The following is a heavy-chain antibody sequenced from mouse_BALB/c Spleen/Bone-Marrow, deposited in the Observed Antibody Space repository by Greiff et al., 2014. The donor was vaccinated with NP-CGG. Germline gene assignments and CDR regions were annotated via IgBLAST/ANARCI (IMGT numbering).Heavy chain of an antibody. CDR3: AREGVDYFDY. J-gene: IGHJ2*01. Sequence: LMESGPELVKPGASVKMSCKASGYTFTSYVIHWVKQKPGQGLEWIGYINPYNDATKFNERFKGKATLTSDKSSSTAYMVLSSLTSEDSAVYYCAREGVDYFDYWGQGTTLTVSS. CDR2: INPYNDAT. CDR1: GYTFTSYV. V-gene: IGHV1-14*01.